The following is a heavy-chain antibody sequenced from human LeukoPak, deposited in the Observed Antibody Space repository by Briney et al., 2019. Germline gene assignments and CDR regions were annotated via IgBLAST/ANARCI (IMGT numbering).Heavy chain of an antibody. V-gene: IGHV4-30-4*01. J-gene: IGHJ5*02. Sequence: PSETLSLTCTVSGGSISSGDYYWSWIRQPPGKGLEWIGYIYYSGSTYYNPSLKSRVTISVDTSKNQFSLKLSSVTAADTAVYYCAIILESGSWFDPWGQGTLVTVSS. CDR2: IYYSGST. CDR3: AIILESGSWFDP. D-gene: IGHD1-1*01. CDR1: GGSISSGDYY.